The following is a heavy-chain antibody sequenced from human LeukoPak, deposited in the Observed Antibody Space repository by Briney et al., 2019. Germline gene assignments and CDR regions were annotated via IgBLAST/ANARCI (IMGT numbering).Heavy chain of an antibody. V-gene: IGHV1-2*02. J-gene: IGHJ6*03. D-gene: IGHD3-10*01. Sequence: ASVKVSCKAPGYTFTGYYMHWVRQAPGQGLEWMGWINPNSGGTNYAQKFQGRVTMTRDTSISTAYMELSRLRSDDTAVYYCARDGSYYYYMDVWGKGTTVTVSS. CDR2: INPNSGGT. CDR1: GYTFTGYY. CDR3: ARDGSYYYYMDV.